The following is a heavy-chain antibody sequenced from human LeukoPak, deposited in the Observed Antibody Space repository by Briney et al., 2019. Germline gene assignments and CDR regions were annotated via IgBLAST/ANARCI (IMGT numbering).Heavy chain of an antibody. CDR1: GFTVSNNF. CDR3: ANLHHPYFGY. V-gene: IGHV3-53*01. J-gene: IGHJ4*02. Sequence: GGSLRLSCAASGFTVSNNFMSWVRQAPGKGLEWVSVIYSGGSTYYADSVKGRFTISRDNSKNTAYLQMNSLRAEDTAVYYCANLHHPYFGYWGQGTPVTVSS. D-gene: IGHD1-14*01. CDR2: IYSGGST.